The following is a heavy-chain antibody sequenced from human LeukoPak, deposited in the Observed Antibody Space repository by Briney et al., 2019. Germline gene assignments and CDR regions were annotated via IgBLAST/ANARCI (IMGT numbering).Heavy chain of an antibody. V-gene: IGHV4-38-2*02. CDR2: IYHSGST. D-gene: IGHD3-10*01. CDR1: GYSISSGYY. Sequence: SETLSLTCTVSGYSISSGYYWGWIRQPPGKGLEWIGSIYHSGSTYYNPSLKSRVTMSVDTAKNQVSLRLSSVTVADTAVYYCARDSGTTGEVKFDPWGQGSLVTVSS. CDR3: ARDSGTTGEVKFDP. J-gene: IGHJ5*02.